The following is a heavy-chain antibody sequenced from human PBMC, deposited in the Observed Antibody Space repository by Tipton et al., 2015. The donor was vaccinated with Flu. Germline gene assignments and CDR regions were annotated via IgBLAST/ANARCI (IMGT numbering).Heavy chain of an antibody. CDR3: AKVIPEKVAGLDY. CDR2: VSGGGANT. CDR1: GFTFSRYA. J-gene: IGHJ4*02. V-gene: IGHV3-23*01. Sequence: AVSGFTFSRYAMSWVRQAPGKGLEWVSAVSGGGANTYYADSVKGRFTISRDNSKNTLYLQMNSLRAEDTAIYYCAKVIPEKVAGLDYWGQGTLVTVSS. D-gene: IGHD6-19*01.